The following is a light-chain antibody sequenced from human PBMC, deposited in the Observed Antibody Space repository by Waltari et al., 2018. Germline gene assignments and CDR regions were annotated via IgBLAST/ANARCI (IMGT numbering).Light chain of an antibody. Sequence: QPVLTQPPSSSASPGDSARLPCTLTSDINVGDFIIYWYQQRPGSPPRFLLYYKSDSGKAQASGVPSRFSGSKDASANAGILLIAGIQSEDEADYYCMFWPNNVWVFGGGTKLTVL. V-gene: IGLV5-37*01. CDR1: SDINVGDFI. CDR3: MFWPNNVWV. J-gene: IGLJ3*02. CDR2: YKSDSGK.